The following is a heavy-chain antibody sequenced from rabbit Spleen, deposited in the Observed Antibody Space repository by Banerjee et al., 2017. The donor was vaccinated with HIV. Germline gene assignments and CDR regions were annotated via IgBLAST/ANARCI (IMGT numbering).Heavy chain of an antibody. Sequence: QEQVAESGEGLVQPGGSLAPTCKASGFSFSSSDYICWIRQAPGKGLEWISCIAGSSSGFTYSATWAKGRFTCSKTSSTTVTLQMTSLTVADTATYFCARDTGTSFSSYGMDLWGPGTLVTVS. J-gene: IGHJ6*01. V-gene: IGHV1S45*01. CDR1: GFSFSSSDY. D-gene: IGHD8-1*01. CDR3: ARDTGTSFSSYGMDL. CDR2: IAGSSSGFT.